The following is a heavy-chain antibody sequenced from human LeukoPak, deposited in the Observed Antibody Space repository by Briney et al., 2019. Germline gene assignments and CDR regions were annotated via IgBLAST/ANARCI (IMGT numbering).Heavy chain of an antibody. D-gene: IGHD6-6*01. Sequence: SGTLSLTCAVSGGSISSSDWWSWVRQPPGKGLEWIGEIYHSGSTYYNPSLKSRVTMSVDTSKNQFSLNLYSVTAADTAVYYCARRVGSSDCFDYWGQGTLVTVSS. CDR1: GGSISSSDW. CDR3: ARRVGSSDCFDY. CDR2: IYHSGST. J-gene: IGHJ4*02. V-gene: IGHV4-4*02.